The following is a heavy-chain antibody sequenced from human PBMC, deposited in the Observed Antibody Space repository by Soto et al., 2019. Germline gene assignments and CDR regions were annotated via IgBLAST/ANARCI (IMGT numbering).Heavy chain of an antibody. CDR2: ISGSGGST. Sequence: GGSLRLSCAASGFTFSSYAMSWVRQAPGKGLEWVSAISGSGGSTYYADSVKGRFTISRDNSKNTLYLQMNSLRAEDTAVYYCAKDSEGITIFGVVPGTWGQGTLVTVSS. CDR1: GFTFSSYA. J-gene: IGHJ5*02. D-gene: IGHD3-3*01. CDR3: AKDSEGITIFGVVPGT. V-gene: IGHV3-23*01.